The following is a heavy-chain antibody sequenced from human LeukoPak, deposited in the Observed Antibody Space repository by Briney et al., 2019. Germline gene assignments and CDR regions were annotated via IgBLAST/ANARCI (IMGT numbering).Heavy chain of an antibody. Sequence: PGGSLRLSCAASGFTFSSYAMSWVRQAPGKGLEWVSAISGSCGSTYYADSVKGRFTISRDNSKNPLYLQMNSLRAEDTAVYYCAKGGYSSSWDRSFQHWGQGALVTVSS. D-gene: IGHD6-13*01. J-gene: IGHJ1*01. V-gene: IGHV3-23*01. CDR3: AKGGYSSSWDRSFQH. CDR1: GFTFSSYA. CDR2: ISGSCGST.